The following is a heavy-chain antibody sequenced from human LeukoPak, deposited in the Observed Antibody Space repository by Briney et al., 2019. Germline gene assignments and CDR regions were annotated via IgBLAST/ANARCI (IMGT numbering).Heavy chain of an antibody. V-gene: IGHV3-21*01. CDR2: ISSSSSYI. Sequence: ETLSLTCSVSGGSINGYYWNWVRQAPGKGLEWVSSISSSSSYIYYADSVKGRFTISRDNAKNSLYLQMNSLRAEDTAVYYCAALDYDYVWGSYRPDYWGQGTLVTVSS. J-gene: IGHJ4*02. CDR1: GGSINGYY. CDR3: AALDYDYVWGSYRPDY. D-gene: IGHD3-16*02.